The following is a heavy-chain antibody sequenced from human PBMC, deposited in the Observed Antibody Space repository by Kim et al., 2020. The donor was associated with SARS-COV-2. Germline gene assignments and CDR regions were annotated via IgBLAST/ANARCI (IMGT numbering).Heavy chain of an antibody. CDR1: GFTFSSYE. J-gene: IGHJ5*02. CDR2: ISSSGSTI. D-gene: IGHD6-19*01. V-gene: IGHV3-48*03. CDR3: ARGAGYSSGWYRETADNWFDP. Sequence: GGSLRLSCAASGFTFSSYEMNWVRQAPGKGLEWVSYISSSGSTIYYADSVKGRFTISRDNAKNSLYLQMNSLRAEDTAVYYCARGAGYSSGWYRETADNWFDPWGQGTLVTVSS.